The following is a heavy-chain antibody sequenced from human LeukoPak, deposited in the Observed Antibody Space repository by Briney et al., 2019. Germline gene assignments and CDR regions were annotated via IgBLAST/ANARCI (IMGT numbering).Heavy chain of an antibody. D-gene: IGHD5-24*01. V-gene: IGHV4-34*01. J-gene: IGHJ4*02. Sequence: SETLSLTCAVYGGSFSGYYWSWIRQPPGKGLEWIGEINHSGSTNYNPSLKSRVTISVDTSKNQFSLKLSSVTAADTAVYYCARVSVYMGYNFDYWGQGTLVTVSS. CDR1: GGSFSGYY. CDR3: ARVSVYMGYNFDY. CDR2: INHSGST.